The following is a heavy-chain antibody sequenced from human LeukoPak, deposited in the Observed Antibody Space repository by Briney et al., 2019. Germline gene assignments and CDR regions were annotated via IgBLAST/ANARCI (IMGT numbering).Heavy chain of an antibody. V-gene: IGHV7-4-1*02. J-gene: IGHJ4*02. Sequence: GASVKVSCKASGYTFTGYYMHWVRQAPGQGLEWMGWIYTNTGNPTYTQGFTGRFVFSLDTSVSTTYLQISNLKAEDTAVYYCARGIPVYGSSWSYYFDYWGQGTLVTVSS. D-gene: IGHD6-13*01. CDR2: IYTNTGNP. CDR1: GYTFTGYY. CDR3: ARGIPVYGSSWSYYFDY.